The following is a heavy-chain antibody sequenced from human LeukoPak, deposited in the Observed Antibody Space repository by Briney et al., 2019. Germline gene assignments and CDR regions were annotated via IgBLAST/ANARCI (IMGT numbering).Heavy chain of an antibody. D-gene: IGHD2-2*01. V-gene: IGHV3-23*01. J-gene: IGHJ4*02. CDR3: AKRGTSGRVDY. CDR1: GFTFSSYA. Sequence: GGSLRLSCAACGFTFSSYAMSWVPQSPGKGLEWVSAISASGDSTYYADSVKGRFTISRDNSKNTLYLQMNSLRAEDTAVYYCAKRGTSGRVDYWGQGTLVTVSS. CDR2: ISASGDST.